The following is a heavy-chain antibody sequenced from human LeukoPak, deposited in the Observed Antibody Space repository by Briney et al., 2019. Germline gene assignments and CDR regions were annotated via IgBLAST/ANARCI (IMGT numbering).Heavy chain of an antibody. J-gene: IGHJ5*02. CDR3: ALHHGNYYVGRWFGP. V-gene: IGHV3-23*01. CDR1: GFTFSSYA. Sequence: GGSLRLSCAASGFTFSSYAMSWVRQAPGKGLEWVSGISGGSSSTYYADSVKGRFTISRDNSKSTLYLQMNSLRAEDTAVYYCALHHGNYYVGRWFGPWGQGTLATVSS. D-gene: IGHD3-10*02. CDR2: ISGGSSST.